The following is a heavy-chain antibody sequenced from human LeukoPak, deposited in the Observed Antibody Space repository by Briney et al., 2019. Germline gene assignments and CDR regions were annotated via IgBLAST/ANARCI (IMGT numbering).Heavy chain of an antibody. J-gene: IGHJ2*01. V-gene: IGHV4-59*08. CDR3: AREAVAGASFDL. Sequence: SETLSLTCTVSGGSISSYYWSWIRQPPGKGLEWIGYIYYSGSTNYNPSLKSRVTISVDTSKNQFSLKLSSVTAADTAVYYWAREAVAGASFDLWGRGTLVTVSS. D-gene: IGHD6-19*01. CDR2: IYYSGST. CDR1: GGSISSYY.